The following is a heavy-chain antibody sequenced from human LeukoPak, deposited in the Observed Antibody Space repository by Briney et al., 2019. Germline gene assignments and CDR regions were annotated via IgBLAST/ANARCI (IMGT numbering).Heavy chain of an antibody. J-gene: IGHJ4*02. Sequence: QSGGSLRLSCAASGFSFSSYSMNWLRQASGKGLEWVSYISSSSSTIYYADSVKGRFTISRDNAKNSLYLQMKSLRAEDTAVYYCARTYFGSGNTLVHWGQGTLVTVSS. CDR3: ARTYFGSGNTLVH. CDR1: GFSFSSYS. V-gene: IGHV3-48*01. D-gene: IGHD3-10*01. CDR2: ISSSSSTI.